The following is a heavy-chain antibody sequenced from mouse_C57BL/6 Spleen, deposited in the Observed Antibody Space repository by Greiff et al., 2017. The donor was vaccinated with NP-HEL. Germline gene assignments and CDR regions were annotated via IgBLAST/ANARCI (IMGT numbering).Heavy chain of an antibody. CDR2: IDPNSGGT. CDR3: ARFTTVVVPYAMDY. V-gene: IGHV1-72*01. CDR1: GYTFTSYW. J-gene: IGHJ4*01. Sequence: LQQPGAELVKPGASVKLSCKASGYTFTSYWMHWVKQRPGRGLEWIGRIDPNSGGTKYNEKFKSKATLTVDKPSSTAYMQLSSLTSEDSAVYYCARFTTVVVPYAMDYWGQGTSVTVSS. D-gene: IGHD1-1*01.